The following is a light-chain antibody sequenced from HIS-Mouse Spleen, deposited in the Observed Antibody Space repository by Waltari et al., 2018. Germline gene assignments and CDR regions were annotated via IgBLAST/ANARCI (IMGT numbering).Light chain of an antibody. CDR3: GTWDSSLSASYV. Sequence: QSVLTQPPSVSAAPGQKVTISCSGSRPNIGNNYFSWSQQPPGTAPKLLIYDNNKRPSGIPDRFSGSKSGTSATLGITGLQTGDEADYYCGTWDSSLSASYVFGTGTKVTVL. CDR1: RPNIGNNY. CDR2: DNN. J-gene: IGLJ1*01. V-gene: IGLV1-51*01.